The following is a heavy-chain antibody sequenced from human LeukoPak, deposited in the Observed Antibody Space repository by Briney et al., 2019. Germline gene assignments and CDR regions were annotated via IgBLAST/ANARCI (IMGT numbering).Heavy chain of an antibody. V-gene: IGHV4-34*01. CDR1: GGSFSGYY. Sequence: SETLSLTCAVYGGSFSGYYWSWIRQPPGKGLEYIGEINHSGSTNYNPSLKGRVTISLDTSQNQFSLKLSSVTAADTAVYYCARKAPGAFDIWGQGTMITVSS. J-gene: IGHJ3*02. CDR3: ARKAPGAFDI. CDR2: INHSGST.